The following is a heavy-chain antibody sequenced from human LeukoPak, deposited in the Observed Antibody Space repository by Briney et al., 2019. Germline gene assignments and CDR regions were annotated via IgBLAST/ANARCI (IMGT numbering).Heavy chain of an antibody. CDR2: INHSEAT. CDR1: GGSFSGYY. V-gene: IGHV4-34*01. D-gene: IGHD2-15*01. Sequence: PSETLSLTCAVYGGSFSGYYWSWIRQPPGKGLEWIGEINHSEATDYNPSFKSRVTISVDTSKNQFSLKLSSVNAADTAVYYCAREAQYCSCGSCYGGYFQHWGQGTLITVSS. J-gene: IGHJ1*01. CDR3: AREAQYCSCGSCYGGYFQH.